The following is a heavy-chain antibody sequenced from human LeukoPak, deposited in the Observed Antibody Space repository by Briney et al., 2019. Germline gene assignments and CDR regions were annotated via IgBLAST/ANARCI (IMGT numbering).Heavy chain of an antibody. CDR1: GYTFIDYY. D-gene: IGHD6-6*01. CDR2: INPNSGGT. Sequence: ASVKVSCKASGYTFIDYYIHWVRQAPGQGLEWMGRINPNSGGTDNAQKFQGRVTMTRDTSISTAYMELSNLRSDDTAVYYCARGRSSPSGYWGQGTLVTVSS. J-gene: IGHJ4*02. V-gene: IGHV1-2*06. CDR3: ARGRSSPSGY.